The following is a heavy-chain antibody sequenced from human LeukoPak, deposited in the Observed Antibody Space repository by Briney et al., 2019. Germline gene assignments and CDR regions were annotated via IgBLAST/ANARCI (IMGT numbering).Heavy chain of an antibody. J-gene: IGHJ4*02. V-gene: IGHV3-23*01. Sequence: GGSLRLSCAASVFTFSNYAMSWVRQAPGKGREGVSAISGSGGDTYSADSVKGRFTISRDNSKNTLYLQMNSLRAEDTAVYYCAKGSGGYSGYDFYFEYWGQGNLVTVSS. CDR3: AKGSGGYSGYDFYFEY. D-gene: IGHD5-12*01. CDR1: VFTFSNYA. CDR2: ISGSGGDT.